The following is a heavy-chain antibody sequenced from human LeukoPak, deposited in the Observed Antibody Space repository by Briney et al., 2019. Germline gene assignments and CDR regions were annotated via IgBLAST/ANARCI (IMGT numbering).Heavy chain of an antibody. J-gene: IGHJ6*03. CDR1: GGSISSYY. D-gene: IGHD3-3*01. Sequence: SETLSPTCTVSGGSISSYYWSWIRQPPGKGLEWIGYIYYSGSTNYNPSLKSRVTISVDTSKNQFSLKLSSVTAADTAVYYCARVKGVRFLEWLLKGGYYYMDVWGKGTTVTVSS. V-gene: IGHV4-59*01. CDR2: IYYSGST. CDR3: ARVKGVRFLEWLLKGGYYYMDV.